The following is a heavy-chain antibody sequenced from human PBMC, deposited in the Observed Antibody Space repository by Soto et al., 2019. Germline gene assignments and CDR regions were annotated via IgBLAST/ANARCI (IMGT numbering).Heavy chain of an antibody. CDR3: AKFYDILTGYYTADY. Sequence: SLRLSCAASGFTFRSYAMSWVRQAPGKGLEWVSAISGSGGSTYYADSVKGRFTISRDNSKNTLYLQMNSLRAEDTAVYYCAKFYDILTGYYTADYWGQGTLVTVSS. V-gene: IGHV3-23*01. D-gene: IGHD3-9*01. CDR1: GFTFRSYA. J-gene: IGHJ4*02. CDR2: ISGSGGST.